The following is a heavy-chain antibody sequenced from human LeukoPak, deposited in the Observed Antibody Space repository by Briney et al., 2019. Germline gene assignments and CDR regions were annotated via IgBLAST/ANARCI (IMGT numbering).Heavy chain of an antibody. CDR1: GFTFSSYA. Sequence: GGSLRLSCAASGFTFSSYAMTWVRQAPGKGLEWVSVIGAGGGSTYYAHSVKGRFTISRDNSKNTLYLQMNGLRAEDTAVYYCAKDGYCTSSSCYWNDAFDIWGQGTMVTVSS. J-gene: IGHJ3*02. CDR3: AKDGYCTSSSCYWNDAFDI. CDR2: IGAGGGST. D-gene: IGHD2-2*03. V-gene: IGHV3-23*01.